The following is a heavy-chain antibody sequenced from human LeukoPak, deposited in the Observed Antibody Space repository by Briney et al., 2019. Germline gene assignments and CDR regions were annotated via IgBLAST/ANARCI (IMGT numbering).Heavy chain of an antibody. D-gene: IGHD1-26*01. Sequence: GSSVKVSCKAAGGTFNIYAVSWVRQAPGQGLEWMGRILPFVDITNYAQRFQGRLTITADNATSTASMELSSLNSEDTAFYYCARCKMRPSAREYFDSWGQGTLVTVSS. V-gene: IGHV1-69*04. CDR1: GGTFNIYA. CDR2: ILPFVDIT. J-gene: IGHJ4*02. CDR3: ARCKMRPSAREYFDS.